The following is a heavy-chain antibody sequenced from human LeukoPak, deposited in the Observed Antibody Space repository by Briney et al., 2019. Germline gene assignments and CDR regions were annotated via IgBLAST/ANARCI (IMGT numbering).Heavy chain of an antibody. D-gene: IGHD2-21*01. V-gene: IGHV3-23*01. CDR1: GFAFGRCA. Sequence: GGSLRLSCADSGFAFGRCAMSWVRQAPGKGLEWVSAIRGDGAETYYADSVKGRFTISRDNAKNSLFLQMNSLRAEDTAVYYCGSERRRDYGGSYWGQGTLVTVSS. CDR2: IRGDGAET. CDR3: GSERRRDYGGSY. J-gene: IGHJ4*02.